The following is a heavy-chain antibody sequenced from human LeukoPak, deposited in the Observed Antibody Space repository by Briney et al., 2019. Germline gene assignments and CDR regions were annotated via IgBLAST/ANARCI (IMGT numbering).Heavy chain of an antibody. D-gene: IGHD3-22*01. CDR3: ASQYYYDSSGYYTYFDY. CDR2: IYYHENT. J-gene: IGHJ4*02. Sequence: SETLSLTCTVSGGSISSSSDYWGWIRQAPGKGLEWIGSIYYHENTYYNPSLKSRVTISVDTSKNQFSLKLSSVTAADTAVYYCASQYYYDSSGYYTYFDYWGQGTLVTVSS. CDR1: GGSISSSSDY. V-gene: IGHV4-39*01.